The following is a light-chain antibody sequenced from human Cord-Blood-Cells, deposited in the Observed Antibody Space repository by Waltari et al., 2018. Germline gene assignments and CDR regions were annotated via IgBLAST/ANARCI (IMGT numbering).Light chain of an antibody. CDR3: QQSYSTPWT. CDR2: AAS. CDR1: QSISSY. V-gene: IGKV1-39*01. J-gene: IGKJ1*01. Sequence: DIQMTQSPSSLSASVGYRVTITCRASQSISSYLNGYQKKPGKAPKLLIYAASSLQSGVPSRFSGSGSGTDFTLTISSLQPEDFATYYCQQSYSTPWTFGQGTKVEIK.